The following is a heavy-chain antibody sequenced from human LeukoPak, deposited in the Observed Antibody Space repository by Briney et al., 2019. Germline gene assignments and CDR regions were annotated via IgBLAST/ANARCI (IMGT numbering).Heavy chain of an antibody. Sequence: PGGSLRLSCAASGFTFSSYAMSWVRQAPGKGLEWISSISGTGGSTYYADSVKGRFTISRDNSKNTVYLQMNSLRVEDTALYYRAKGQKRSDSTSSTDYWGQGTLVTVSS. J-gene: IGHJ4*02. CDR1: GFTFSSYA. V-gene: IGHV3-23*01. D-gene: IGHD6-6*01. CDR3: AKGQKRSDSTSSTDY. CDR2: ISGTGGST.